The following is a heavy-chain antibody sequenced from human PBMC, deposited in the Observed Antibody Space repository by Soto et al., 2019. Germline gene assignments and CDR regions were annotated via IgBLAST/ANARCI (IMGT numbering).Heavy chain of an antibody. CDR1: GYTSTGYV. V-gene: IGHV1-3*04. CDR2: ISTGTGNT. Sequence: QVQLVQSGAEVKKPWASVKISCEASGYTSTGYVMHWVRQAPGQRPEWMGWISTGTGNTRSSQRFQGRVTFTGDAAASTFYMGMSSVTFEDTAVYYCAREGINAGIRPWGDAFDIWGQGTMVTVSS. CDR3: AREGINAGIRPWGDAFDI. D-gene: IGHD3-10*01. J-gene: IGHJ3*02.